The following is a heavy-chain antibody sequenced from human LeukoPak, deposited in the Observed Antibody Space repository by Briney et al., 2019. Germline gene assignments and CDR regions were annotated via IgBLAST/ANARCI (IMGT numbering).Heavy chain of an antibody. CDR3: AREGPRVVAARSMAASGLDY. CDR2: IRYDGSYK. J-gene: IGHJ4*02. Sequence: PGGSLRLSCAASGFTFSSYGMHWVRQAPGKGLEWVTFIRYDGSYKNNADSVKGRFTISRDNSKNTLYLQMNSLRPDDTAVYYCAREGPRVVAARSMAASGLDYWGQGTLVTVSS. D-gene: IGHD2-15*01. V-gene: IGHV3-30*02. CDR1: GFTFSSYG.